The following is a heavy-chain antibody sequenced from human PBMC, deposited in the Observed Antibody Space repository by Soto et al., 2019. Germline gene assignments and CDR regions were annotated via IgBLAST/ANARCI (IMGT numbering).Heavy chain of an antibody. Sequence: GGSLRLSCAASGFTFSSYAMSWVRQAPGKGLEWVASISYDGSNKYYADSVKGRFTISRDNSKNTLYLQMNSLRAEDTAVYYCARDLSRSGYYTSSFDIWGQGTMVTVSS. V-gene: IGHV3-30-3*01. CDR1: GFTFSSYA. CDR2: ISYDGSNK. CDR3: ARDLSRSGYYTSSFDI. D-gene: IGHD3-3*01. J-gene: IGHJ3*02.